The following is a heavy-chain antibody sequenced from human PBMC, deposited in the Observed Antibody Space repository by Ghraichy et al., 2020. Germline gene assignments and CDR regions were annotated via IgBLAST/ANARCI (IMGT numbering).Heavy chain of an antibody. D-gene: IGHD3-10*01. CDR1: GFTFSGDW. J-gene: IGHJ4*02. CDR3: VSDAFGPRDY. V-gene: IGHV3-74*01. CDR2: INSDGSVI. Sequence: GESLNISCADSGFTFSGDWMHWFRQASGKGPVWVSRINSDGSVINYAESVRGRFTISRDNAKNTRYLQMNSLRAEDKAVYYCVSDAFGPRDYWGQGTQVTVSS.